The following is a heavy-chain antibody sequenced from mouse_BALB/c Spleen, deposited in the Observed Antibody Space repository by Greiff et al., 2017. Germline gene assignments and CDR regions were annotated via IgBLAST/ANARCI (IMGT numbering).Heavy chain of an antibody. V-gene: IGHV5-6-5*01. CDR1: GFTFSSYA. CDR3: ARGGTYYGNYEGAMDY. Sequence: EVMLVESGGGLVKPGGSLKLSCAASGFTFSSYAMSWVRQTPEKRLEWVASISSGGSTYYPDSVKGRFTISRDNARNILYLQMSSLRSEDTAMYYCARGGTYYGNYEGAMDYWGQGTSVTVSS. D-gene: IGHD2-10*01. J-gene: IGHJ4*01. CDR2: ISSGGST.